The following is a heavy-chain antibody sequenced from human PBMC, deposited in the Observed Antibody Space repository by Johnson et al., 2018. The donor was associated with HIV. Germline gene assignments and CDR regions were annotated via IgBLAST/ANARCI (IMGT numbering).Heavy chain of an antibody. Sequence: SVVVFFPPGHSLLLSFAASGFTFRLSSLPCVRPSPGPGLAWVAVISYDGSNKYYVDSVKGRFTISRDNAKTSLYLQMNSLRAEDTALYYCAKVPWGYSGYDTAFDIWGQGTMVTVAS. D-gene: IGHD5-12*01. CDR2: ISYDGSNK. J-gene: IGHJ3*02. CDR3: AKVPWGYSGYDTAFDI. CDR1: GFTFRLSS. V-gene: IGHV3-30*04.